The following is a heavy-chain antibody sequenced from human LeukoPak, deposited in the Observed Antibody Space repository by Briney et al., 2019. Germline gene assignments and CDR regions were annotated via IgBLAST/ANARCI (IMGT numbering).Heavy chain of an antibody. CDR1: GYSISSGYY. D-gene: IGHD3-3*01. Sequence: SETLSLTCSVSGYSISSGYYWGWIRQPPGKGLEWIGTICHDGTTYYNPSLKSRVTISVEKSKNQFSLRLNFVTAADTAVYYCARTIDDFRSGYYLALGYWGQGTLVTVSS. J-gene: IGHJ4*02. CDR2: ICHDGTT. CDR3: ARTIDDFRSGYYLALGY. V-gene: IGHV4-38-2*01.